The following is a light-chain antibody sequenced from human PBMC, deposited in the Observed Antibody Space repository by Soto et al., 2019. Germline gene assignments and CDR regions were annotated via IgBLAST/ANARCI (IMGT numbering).Light chain of an antibody. CDR3: AAWDDSLSAWV. V-gene: IGLV1-47*01. Sequence: QSALTQPPSASGSPGQSVSISCTGSSSDVGGCNSVSWCQEHSGKAPKLLIYRNNQRPSGVPDRFSGSKSGTSASLAISGLRSEDEADYYCAAWDDSLSAWVFGGGTKLTVL. CDR1: SSDVGGCNS. CDR2: RNN. J-gene: IGLJ3*02.